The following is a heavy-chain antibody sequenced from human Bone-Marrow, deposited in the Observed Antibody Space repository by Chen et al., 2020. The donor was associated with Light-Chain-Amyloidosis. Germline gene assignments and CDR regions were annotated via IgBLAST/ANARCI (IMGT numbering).Heavy chain of an antibody. CDR1: GFTFSSYL. V-gene: IGHV3-23*01. Sequence: EVRLLESGGGLVQPGGSLRLYCTASGFTFSSYLMYWVRQAKGKGLEWVSAISGSGSSRHYTDSVKGRFIISRDNSKNTMYIQMDSLRVDDTGVYYCAPGPLFEHWGQGTVVTVSS. CDR3: APGPLFEH. D-gene: IGHD3-10*01. J-gene: IGHJ4*02. CDR2: ISGSGSSR.